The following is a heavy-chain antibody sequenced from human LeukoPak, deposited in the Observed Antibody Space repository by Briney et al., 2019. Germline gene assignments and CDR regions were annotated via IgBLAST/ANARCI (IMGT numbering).Heavy chain of an antibody. D-gene: IGHD3-10*01. CDR2: INHSGST. CDR1: GGSFSGYY. Sequence: NPSETLSLTCAVYGGSFSGYYWSWIRQPPGKGLEWIGEINHSGSTNYNPSLKGRVTISVDTSKNQFSLKLSSVTAADTAVYYCARGDYYGSGKDYWGQGTLVTVSS. CDR3: ARGDYYGSGKDY. J-gene: IGHJ4*02. V-gene: IGHV4-34*01.